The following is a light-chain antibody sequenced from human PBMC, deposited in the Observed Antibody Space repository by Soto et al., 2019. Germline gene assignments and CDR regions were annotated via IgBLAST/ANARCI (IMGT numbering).Light chain of an antibody. V-gene: IGKV1-9*01. CDR3: QQYNNYWT. CDR2: DAS. CDR1: HDISTY. Sequence: DIQLTQSPSLLSASLGYRFTIACRASHDISTYLAWYQQKPGKAPKLLIYDASSLESGVPSRFSGSGSATEFTLTISSLQPDDFATYYCQQYNNYWTFGQGTKVDIK. J-gene: IGKJ1*01.